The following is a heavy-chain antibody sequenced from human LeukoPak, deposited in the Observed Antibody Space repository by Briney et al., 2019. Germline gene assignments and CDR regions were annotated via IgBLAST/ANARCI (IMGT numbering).Heavy chain of an antibody. J-gene: IGHJ4*02. V-gene: IGHV3-64D*06. D-gene: IGHD4/OR15-4a*01. CDR3: VRDLT. CDR1: GFTFSASA. CDR2: ITSDGRST. Sequence: GGSLRLSCSASGFTFSASAMHWVSQAPGKGPQFVSAITSDGRSTYYADSVKGRFTISRVNSENTLYLQMSSVRPEDTAVYYCVRDLTWGQGTLVTVSS.